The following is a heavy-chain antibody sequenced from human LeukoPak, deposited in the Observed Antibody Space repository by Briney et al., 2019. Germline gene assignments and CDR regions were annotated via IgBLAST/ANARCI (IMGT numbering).Heavy chain of an antibody. CDR1: GFTFSSYW. J-gene: IGHJ6*02. Sequence: PGGSLRLSCAASGFTFSSYWMSWVRQAPGKGLEWVANIKQDGSEKYYVGSVKGRFTISRDNAKNSLYLQMNSLRAEDTAVYYCARCIAAAGRGYYYGMDVWGQGTTVTVSS. CDR2: IKQDGSEK. V-gene: IGHV3-7*04. CDR3: ARCIAAAGRGYYYGMDV. D-gene: IGHD6-13*01.